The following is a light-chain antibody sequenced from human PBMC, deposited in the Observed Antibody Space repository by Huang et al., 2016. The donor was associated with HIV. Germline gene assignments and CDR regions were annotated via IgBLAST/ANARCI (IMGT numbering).Light chain of an antibody. J-gene: IGKJ3*01. Sequence: DIVMTPSPLSLPVTPGEPASISCRSSQRLLHSNGYNSLDWYLQTPGPSPQLLIYLCSTRASGVPDRFNGSGSGTDFTLKISRVEAEDVGVYYCMQALQTPREFTFGPGTKVDIK. CDR1: QRLLHSNGYNS. V-gene: IGKV2-28*01. CDR2: LCS. CDR3: MQALQTPREFT.